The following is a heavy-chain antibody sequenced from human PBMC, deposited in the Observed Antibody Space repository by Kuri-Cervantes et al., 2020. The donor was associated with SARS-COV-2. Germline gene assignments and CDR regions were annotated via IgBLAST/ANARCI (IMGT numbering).Heavy chain of an antibody. CDR2: ISTYNGNT. CDR3: ARGGYYDSSGYYYLHKASFGDY. J-gene: IGHJ4*02. Sequence: GGSLRLSCKASGYTFTNYGITWVRQAPGQGLEWVGWISTYNGNTHYAQRLQDRVIMIADTSTTTAYMELTSLRSDDTAVYYCARGGYYDSSGYYYLHKASFGDYWGQGTLVTVSS. V-gene: IGHV1-18*01. D-gene: IGHD3-22*01. CDR1: GYTFTNYG.